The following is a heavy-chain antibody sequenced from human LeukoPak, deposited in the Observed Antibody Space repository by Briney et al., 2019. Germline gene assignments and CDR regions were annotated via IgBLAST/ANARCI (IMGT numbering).Heavy chain of an antibody. Sequence: GGSLRLSCAASGFAFSTYAMSWVRQAPGKGLEWVSAISFNGANTYYADSVKGRFTISRDNAKNSLYLQMNSLRAEDAAVYYCAITGYSSSWYQPNYYYYGMDVWGQGTTVTVS. CDR1: GFAFSTYA. D-gene: IGHD6-13*01. CDR3: AITGYSSSWYQPNYYYYGMDV. CDR2: ISFNGANT. V-gene: IGHV3-23*01. J-gene: IGHJ6*02.